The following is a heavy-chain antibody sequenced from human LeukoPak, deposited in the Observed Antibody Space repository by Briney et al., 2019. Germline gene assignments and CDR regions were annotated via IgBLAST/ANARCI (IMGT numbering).Heavy chain of an antibody. CDR3: ARRCSTSCYVNDY. CDR2: INSDGSST. Sequence: GGSLRLSCAASGFTFSSYWIHWVRQAPGKGLGWVSRINSDGSSTSYADSVKGRFTISRDNAKNTLYLQMNSLRAEDTAVYYCARRCSTSCYVNDYWGQGTLVTVSS. V-gene: IGHV3-74*01. D-gene: IGHD2-2*01. CDR1: GFTFSSYW. J-gene: IGHJ4*02.